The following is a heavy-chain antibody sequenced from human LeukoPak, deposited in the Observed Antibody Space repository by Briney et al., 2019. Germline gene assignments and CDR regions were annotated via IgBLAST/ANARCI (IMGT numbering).Heavy chain of an antibody. J-gene: IGHJ4*02. D-gene: IGHD5-12*01. V-gene: IGHV3-23*01. CDR1: GFTFSSYA. Sequence: GGSLRLSCAASGFTFSSYAMSWVRQAPGKGLEWVSAISGSGGSTYYADSVKGRFTISRDNSKNTLYLQMSSLRAEDTAVYYCAKGLGYNFLYFDYWGQGTLVTVSS. CDR3: AKGLGYNFLYFDY. CDR2: ISGSGGST.